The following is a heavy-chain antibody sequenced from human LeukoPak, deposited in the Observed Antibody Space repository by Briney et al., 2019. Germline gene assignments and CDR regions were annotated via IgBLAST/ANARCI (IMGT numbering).Heavy chain of an antibody. CDR3: ARRRCSSTSCYTWNWFDP. CDR1: GYTFTSYD. D-gene: IGHD2-2*02. V-gene: IGHV1-8*03. Sequence: ASVKVSCKASGYTFTSYDINWVRQATGQGLGWMGWMNPNSGNTGYAQKFQGRVTITRNTSISTAYMELSSLRSEDTAVYYCARRRCSSTSCYTWNWFDPWGQGTLVTVSS. J-gene: IGHJ5*02. CDR2: MNPNSGNT.